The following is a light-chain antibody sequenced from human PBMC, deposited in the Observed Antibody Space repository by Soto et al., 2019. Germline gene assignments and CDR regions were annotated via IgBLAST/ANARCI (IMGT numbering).Light chain of an antibody. CDR3: QKCNSAPFT. CDR1: QGIYNY. V-gene: IGKV1-27*01. Sequence: DTQMTQSLSSLSASVGDRVTITCRASQGIYNYLAWYQQKPGKVPKILIYAASSLVSGVPSRFSGSGSGTDFTLTISSLQPEDVATYYCQKCNSAPFTFGPGTKVDIK. CDR2: AAS. J-gene: IGKJ3*01.